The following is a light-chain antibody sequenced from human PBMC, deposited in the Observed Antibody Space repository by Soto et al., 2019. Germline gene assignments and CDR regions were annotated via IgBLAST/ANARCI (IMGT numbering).Light chain of an antibody. CDR2: AAS. CDR1: QGIRND. Sequence: AIQMTQSPSSLSASVGDRVTITCRASQGIRNDLGWYQQKPGRAPKLLIYAASTLRSGVPSRFSGSGSGSDFTLTISSLQPEDFATYYCLQDYNYPLTFGGGTKVEIK. J-gene: IGKJ4*01. V-gene: IGKV1-6*01. CDR3: LQDYNYPLT.